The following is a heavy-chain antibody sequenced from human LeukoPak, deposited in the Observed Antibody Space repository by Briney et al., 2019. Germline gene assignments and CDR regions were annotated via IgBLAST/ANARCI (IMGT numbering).Heavy chain of an antibody. CDR2: ISWDGGST. J-gene: IGHJ4*02. D-gene: IGHD6-6*01. CDR1: GFTFNNYA. Sequence: GGSLRLSCAASGFTFNNYAMSWVRQAPGKGLEWVSLISWDGGSTYYADSVKGRFTISRDNSKNSLYLQMNSLRAEDTALYYCAKEGSSSGYFDYWGQGTLVTVSS. CDR3: AKEGSSSGYFDY. V-gene: IGHV3-43D*03.